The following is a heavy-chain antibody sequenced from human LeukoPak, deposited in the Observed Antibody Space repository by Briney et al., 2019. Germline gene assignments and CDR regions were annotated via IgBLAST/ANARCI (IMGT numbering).Heavy chain of an antibody. CDR2: IRSKAYGGTT. V-gene: IGHV3-49*04. CDR1: GFTFGVFA. D-gene: IGHD2-2*01. CDR3: TRYRDIVVVPAAIVDY. J-gene: IGHJ4*02. Sequence: PGGSLRLSCPAAGFTFGVFAMSWVRQAQGKGLEWVGFIRSKAYGGTTEYSGSVKGRFTISRDDSKSMAYLQLNRLKTEDTAVYYCTRYRDIVVVPAAIVDYWGQGTLVTVSS.